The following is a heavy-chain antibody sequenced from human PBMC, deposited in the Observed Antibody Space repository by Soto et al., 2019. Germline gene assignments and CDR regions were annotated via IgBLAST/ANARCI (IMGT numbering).Heavy chain of an antibody. Sequence: ASVKVSCKASGGTFSSYAISWVRQAPGQGLEWMGGIIPIFGTANYAQKFQGRVTITADESTSTAYMELSSLRSEDTAVYYCARRHSSGWTKPLKGAFDYWGQGTLVTVSS. CDR2: IIPIFGTA. D-gene: IGHD6-19*01. V-gene: IGHV1-69*13. CDR3: ARRHSSGWTKPLKGAFDY. CDR1: GGTFSSYA. J-gene: IGHJ4*02.